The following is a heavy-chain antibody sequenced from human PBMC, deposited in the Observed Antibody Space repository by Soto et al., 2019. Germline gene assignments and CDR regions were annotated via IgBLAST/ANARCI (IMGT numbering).Heavy chain of an antibody. CDR3: ARKYYYDSSGYYYPFDY. J-gene: IGHJ4*02. D-gene: IGHD3-22*01. Sequence: PSETLSLTCTVSGGSISSYYWSWIRQSPGKGLEWIGYIYYSGSTNYNPSLKSRVTISVDTSKSQFSLKLSSVTAADTAVYYCARKYYYDSSGYYYPFDYWGQGTLVTVSS. CDR2: IYYSGST. V-gene: IGHV4-59*08. CDR1: GGSISSYY.